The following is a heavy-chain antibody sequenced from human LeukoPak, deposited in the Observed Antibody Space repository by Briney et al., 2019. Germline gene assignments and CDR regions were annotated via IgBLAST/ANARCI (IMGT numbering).Heavy chain of an antibody. CDR3: ARASGYGNNAQFDY. J-gene: IGHJ4*02. Sequence: PSETLSLTCTVSGDFFSSGSYYWSWIRQPPGRGLEWVGYMYYSGSTNYNPSLKSRVTISVDTSKNQFSLKLSSVTAADTAVYYCARASGYGNNAQFDYWGQGTLVTVSS. V-gene: IGHV4-61*01. CDR2: MYYSGST. CDR1: GDFFSSGSYY. D-gene: IGHD5-12*01.